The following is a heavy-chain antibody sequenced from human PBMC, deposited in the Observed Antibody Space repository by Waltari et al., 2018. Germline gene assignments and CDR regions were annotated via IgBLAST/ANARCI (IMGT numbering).Heavy chain of an antibody. D-gene: IGHD2-2*02. CDR2: SIPIFGTA. J-gene: IGHJ6*02. V-gene: IGHV1-69*01. CDR1: GGTFSSYA. CDR3: ARRGYCSSTSCYKYYYGMDV. Sequence: QVQLVQSGAEVKKPGSSVKVSCKASGGTFSSYAISWVRQAPGQGLEWMGGSIPIFGTANYAQKFQGRVTITADESTSTAYMELSSLRSEDTAVYYCARRGYCSSTSCYKYYYGMDVWGQGTTVTVSS.